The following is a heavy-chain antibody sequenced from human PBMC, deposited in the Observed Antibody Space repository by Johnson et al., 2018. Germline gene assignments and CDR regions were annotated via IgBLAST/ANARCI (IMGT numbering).Heavy chain of an antibody. V-gene: IGHV4-59*01. D-gene: IGHD3-10*01. CDR1: GGSISSYY. CDR3: ARGPGSITPNLAAFDI. Sequence: QVQLQESGPGLVKPSETLSLTCTVSGGSISSYYWNWIRQPPGKGLEWIGYIYYSGSTNYNPSLKSRVTISVGTSKNQFSLKRGSVPAADTAVYYCARGPGSITPNLAAFDIWGQGTMVTVSS. CDR2: IYYSGST. J-gene: IGHJ3*02.